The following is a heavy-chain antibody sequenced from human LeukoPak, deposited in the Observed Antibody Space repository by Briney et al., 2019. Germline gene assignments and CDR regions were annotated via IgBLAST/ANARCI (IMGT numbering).Heavy chain of an antibody. J-gene: IGHJ4*02. V-gene: IGHV1-69*13. CDR3: ARLEGAVAGFFY. CDR2: IIPIFGTA. CDR1: GGTFSSYA. Sequence: SVKVSCKASGGTFSSYAISWVRQAPGQGLEWMGGIIPIFGTANYAQKFQGRVTITADESTSTAYMELRSLRSDDTAVYYCARLEGAVAGFFYWGQGTLVTVSS. D-gene: IGHD6-19*01.